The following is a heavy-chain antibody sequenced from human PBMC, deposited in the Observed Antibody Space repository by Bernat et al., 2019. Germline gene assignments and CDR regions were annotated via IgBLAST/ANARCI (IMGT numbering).Heavy chain of an antibody. CDR2: ISSSSSYT. V-gene: IGHV3-11*06. Sequence: QVQLVESGGGLVKPGGSLRLSCAASGFTFSDYYMSWIRQAPGKGLEWVSYISSSSSYTNYADSVKGRFTISRDNAKNSLYLQMNSLRADDTAVYYCARDFWGGYYLNNWFDPWGQGTLVTVSS. CDR1: GFTFSDYY. D-gene: IGHD3-3*01. CDR3: ARDFWGGYYLNNWFDP. J-gene: IGHJ5*02.